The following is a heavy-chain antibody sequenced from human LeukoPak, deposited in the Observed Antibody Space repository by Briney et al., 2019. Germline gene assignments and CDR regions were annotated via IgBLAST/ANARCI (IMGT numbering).Heavy chain of an antibody. V-gene: IGHV3-21*01. J-gene: IGHJ5*02. D-gene: IGHD3-10*01. CDR2: ISSSSSYI. CDR3: ASVLLWFGELFGFDP. Sequence: PGGSLRLSCAASGFTFSSYSMNWVRQAPGKGLEWVSSISSSSSYIYYADSVKGRFTISRDNAKNSLYLQMNSLRAEDTVVYYCASVLLWFGELFGFDPWGQGTLVTVSS. CDR1: GFTFSSYS.